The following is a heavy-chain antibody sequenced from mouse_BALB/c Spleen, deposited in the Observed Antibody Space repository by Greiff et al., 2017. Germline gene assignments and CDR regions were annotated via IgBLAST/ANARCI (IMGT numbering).Heavy chain of an antibody. Sequence: DVHLVESGGGLVQPGGSRKLSCAASGFTFSSFGMHWVRQAPEKGLEWVAYISSGSSTIYYADTVKGRFTISRDNPKNTLFLQMTSLRSEDTAMYYCARSRDVYYVSYYAMDYWGQGTSVTVSS. CDR2: ISSGSSTI. D-gene: IGHD2-3*01. CDR1: GFTFSSFG. J-gene: IGHJ4*01. CDR3: ARSRDVYYVSYYAMDY. V-gene: IGHV5-17*02.